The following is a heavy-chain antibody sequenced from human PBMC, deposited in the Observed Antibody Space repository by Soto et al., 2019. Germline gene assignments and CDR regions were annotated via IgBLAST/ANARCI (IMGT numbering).Heavy chain of an antibody. CDR2: ISYDGNKK. J-gene: IGHJ6*02. Sequence: GGSLRLSCAASGFTFSSYGMHWVRQAPGKGLEWVAVISYDGNKKYYADSVKGRFIISRDISRNSLFLQMNSLRAEDTAVYYCVRENYYYGMDVWGQGTTVTVSS. CDR3: VRENYYYGMDV. CDR1: GFTFSSYG. V-gene: IGHV3-30*03.